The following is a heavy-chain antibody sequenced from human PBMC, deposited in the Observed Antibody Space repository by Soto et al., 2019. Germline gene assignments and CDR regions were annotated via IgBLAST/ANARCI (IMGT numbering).Heavy chain of an antibody. Sequence: EVQLVQSGVEVKKPGESLKISCKGSGYSFTSYWIGWARQMPGKGLEWMGIIYPGDSDTRYSPSFQGQVTISADKSITTAYLQWSSLKASDTAMYYCARRAGTSGYYRYLDYWGQGILVTVSS. CDR2: IYPGDSDT. J-gene: IGHJ4*02. V-gene: IGHV5-51*01. D-gene: IGHD3-22*01. CDR3: ARRAGTSGYYRYLDY. CDR1: GYSFTSYW.